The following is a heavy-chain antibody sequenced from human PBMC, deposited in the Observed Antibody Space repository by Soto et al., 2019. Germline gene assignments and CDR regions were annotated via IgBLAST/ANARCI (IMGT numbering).Heavy chain of an antibody. D-gene: IGHD2-8*01. J-gene: IGHJ1*01. Sequence: EVQLVQSGGGLAQPGKSLRLSCAASGFTFRKFWMHWVRQVPGKGPVWVSYISSDGTTTDYADSVKGRFTISRDNAKDTLYLQICSLRAEDTAVYYCAIQDCTNDVCLEAAVTVGGALESWGQGTLVTVSS. V-gene: IGHV3-74*01. CDR1: GFTFRKFW. CDR2: ISSDGTTT. CDR3: AIQDCTNDVCLEAAVTVGGALES.